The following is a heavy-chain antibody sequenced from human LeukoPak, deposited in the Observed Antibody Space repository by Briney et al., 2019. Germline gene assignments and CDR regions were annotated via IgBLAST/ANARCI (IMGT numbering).Heavy chain of an antibody. J-gene: IGHJ4*02. D-gene: IGHD4-11*01. CDR3: ARVRTVSHSFDY. CDR1: GGSIRSYY. CDR2: IYFSGST. V-gene: IGHV4-59*01. Sequence: PSETLSLTCTVSGGSIRSYYWSWIRQPPGKGLEWIGYIYFSGSTNYNPSLKSRVTISVDTSKNQFPLKLSSVTAADTAVYYCARVRTVSHSFDYWGQGTLVTVSS.